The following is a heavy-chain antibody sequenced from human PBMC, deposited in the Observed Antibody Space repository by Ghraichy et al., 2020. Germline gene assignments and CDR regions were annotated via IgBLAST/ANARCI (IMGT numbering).Heavy chain of an antibody. D-gene: IGHD3/OR15-3a*01. CDR2: IYYSGST. CDR3: ARSYDFWSGPFDY. Sequence: ESLNISCTVSGGSVSSGSYYWSWIRQPPGKGLEWIGYIYYSGSTNYNPSLKSRVTISVDTSKNQFSLKLSSVTAADTAVYYCARSYDFWSGPFDYWGQGTLVTVSS. V-gene: IGHV4-61*01. CDR1: GGSVSSGSYY. J-gene: IGHJ4*02.